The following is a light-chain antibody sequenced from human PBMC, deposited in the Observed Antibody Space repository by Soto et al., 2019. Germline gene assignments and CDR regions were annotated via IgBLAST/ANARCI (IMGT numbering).Light chain of an antibody. J-gene: IGKJ1*01. V-gene: IGKV3-20*01. CDR3: QQYGSSRT. CDR2: DAS. CDR1: QSISSSY. Sequence: EIVLTQSPGTLSLSPGERATLSCRASQSISSSYLAWYQQKPGQAPRLLIYDASSRATGTPDRFSGSASGTDFTLTISGLEPEDFAVYYCQQYGSSRTFGQGTKVDIK.